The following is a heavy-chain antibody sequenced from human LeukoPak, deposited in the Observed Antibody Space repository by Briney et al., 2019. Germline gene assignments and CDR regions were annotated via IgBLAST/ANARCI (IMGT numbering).Heavy chain of an antibody. CDR2: ISSSSSTI. Sequence: GGSLRLSCAASGFTFSSYSMNWVRQAPGKGLEWVSYISSSSSTIYYADSVKGRFTISRDNAKNPLYLQMSSLRAEDTAVYYCSVETQNAFDIWGQGTMVTVSS. CDR3: SVETQNAFDI. CDR1: GFTFSSYS. V-gene: IGHV3-48*01. J-gene: IGHJ3*02.